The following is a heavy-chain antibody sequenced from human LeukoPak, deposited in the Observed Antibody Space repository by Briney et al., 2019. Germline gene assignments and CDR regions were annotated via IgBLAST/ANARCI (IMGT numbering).Heavy chain of an antibody. CDR2: IYHSGST. V-gene: IGHV4-38-2*02. Sequence: SETLSLTCAVSGYSISSGYYWGWIRQPPGKGLEWIGTIYHSGSTFYNPSLKSRVTISVDTSKNQFSLNLTSVTAADTAVYYCAREAYSSSQPGYWGQGTLVTVSS. D-gene: IGHD6-13*01. J-gene: IGHJ4*02. CDR3: AREAYSSSQPGY. CDR1: GYSISSGYY.